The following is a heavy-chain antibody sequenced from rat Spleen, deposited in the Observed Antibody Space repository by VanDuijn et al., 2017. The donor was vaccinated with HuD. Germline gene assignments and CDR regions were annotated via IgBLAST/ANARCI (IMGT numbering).Heavy chain of an antibody. D-gene: IGHD3-1*01. CDR1: GFSLISNS. J-gene: IGHJ2*01. CDR3: TIHPRY. Sequence: QVQLKESGPGLVQPSQTLSLICTVSGFSLISNSVHWVRQPPGKGLEWMGVIWGDGSTKYNSALKSRLSISRDTSKSQVYLKMNSLQTEDTATYYCTIHPRYWGQGVMVTVSS. V-gene: IGHV2-13*01. CDR2: IWGDGST.